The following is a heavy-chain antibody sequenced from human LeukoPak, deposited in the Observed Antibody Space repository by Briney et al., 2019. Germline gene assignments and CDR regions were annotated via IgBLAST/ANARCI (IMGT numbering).Heavy chain of an antibody. CDR3: ARAGWADAHVY. J-gene: IGHJ4*02. V-gene: IGHV3-21*01. Sequence: GGSLRLSCAASGFTFSSYSMNWVRQAPGKGLEWVSSISSSSSYIYYADSVKGRFTISRDNAKNSLYLQMNSLRAEDTAVYYCARAGWADAHVYWGQGTLVTVSS. CDR2: ISSSSSYI. D-gene: IGHD1-26*01. CDR1: GFTFSSYS.